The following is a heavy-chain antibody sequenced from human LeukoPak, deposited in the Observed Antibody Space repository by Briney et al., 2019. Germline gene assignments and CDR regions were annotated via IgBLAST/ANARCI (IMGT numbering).Heavy chain of an antibody. D-gene: IGHD1-14*01. CDR3: ARQPGPSLLDY. V-gene: IGHV4-4*02. Sequence: TSETLSLTCAVSGGSISSSNWWSWVRPPPGKGLECIGEIYHSGSTNYNPSLKSRVTISVDKSKNQFSLKLSSVTAADTAVYYCARQPGPSLLDYWGQGTLVTVSS. J-gene: IGHJ4*02. CDR1: GGSISSSNW. CDR2: IYHSGST.